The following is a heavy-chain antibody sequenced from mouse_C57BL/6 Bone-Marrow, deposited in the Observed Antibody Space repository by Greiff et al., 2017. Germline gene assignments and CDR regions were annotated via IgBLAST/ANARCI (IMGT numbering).Heavy chain of an antibody. V-gene: IGHV14-4*01. Sequence: EVKVVESGAELVRPGASVKLSCTASGFNIKDDYMHWVKQRPEQGLEWIGWIDPENGDTEYASKFQGKATITADTSSNTAYLQLSSLTSEDTAVYYCTTQRRWLLRGYWGQGTTLTVSS. J-gene: IGHJ2*01. CDR3: TTQRRWLLRGY. CDR2: IDPENGDT. CDR1: GFNIKDDY. D-gene: IGHD2-3*01.